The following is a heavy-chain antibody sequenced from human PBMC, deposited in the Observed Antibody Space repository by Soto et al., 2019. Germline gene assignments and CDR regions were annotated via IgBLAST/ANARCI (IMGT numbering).Heavy chain of an antibody. V-gene: IGHV3-30-3*01. CDR1: GFTFSSYA. CDR3: ARDSHGGEYGMDV. D-gene: IGHD4-17*01. J-gene: IGHJ6*02. Sequence: QVQLVESGGGVVQPGRSLRLSCAASGFTFSSYAMHWVRQAPGKGLEWVAVISYDGSNKYYADSVKGRFTISRDNSKNPLYLQMNSLRAEDTAVYYCARDSHGGEYGMDVWGQGTTVTVSS. CDR2: ISYDGSNK.